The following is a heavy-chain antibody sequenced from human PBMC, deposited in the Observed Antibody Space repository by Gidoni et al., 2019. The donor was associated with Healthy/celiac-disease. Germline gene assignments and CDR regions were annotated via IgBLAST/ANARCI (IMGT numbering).Heavy chain of an antibody. CDR2: ISWKRGSI. D-gene: IGHD6-6*01. J-gene: IGHJ4*02. Sequence: EVQLVESGGGLVQPGRSLRLSCAASGFTFADYAMHWVRQAPGKGLEWVSGISWKRGSIGYADSVKGRFTISRDNAKNSLYLQMNSLRAEDTALYYGAKDEQSSMYSSSGADYWGQGTLVTVSS. CDR1: GFTFADYA. V-gene: IGHV3-9*01. CDR3: AKDEQSSMYSSSGADY.